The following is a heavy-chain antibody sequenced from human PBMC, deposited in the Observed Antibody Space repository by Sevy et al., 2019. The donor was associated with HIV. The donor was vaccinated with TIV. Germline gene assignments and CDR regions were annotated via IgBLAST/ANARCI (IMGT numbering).Heavy chain of an antibody. CDR2: INAVSGVT. CDR1: GYTFSDYS. CDR3: ARGGSDGNY. Sequence: ASVKVSCKASGYTFSDYSIYWIRQAPGQGFEWMGWINAVSGVTNFAQKFQGRVTMTRDTCINTADMEVYRLTSDDTAVYYCARGGSDGNYWGQGTLVTVSS. D-gene: IGHD5-12*01. J-gene: IGHJ4*02. V-gene: IGHV1-2*02.